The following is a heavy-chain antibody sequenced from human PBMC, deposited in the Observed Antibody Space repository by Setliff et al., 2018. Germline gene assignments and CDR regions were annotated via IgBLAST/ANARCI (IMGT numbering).Heavy chain of an antibody. J-gene: IGHJ3*02. D-gene: IGHD1-26*01. CDR3: AGKGISALSGAFDM. V-gene: IGHV4-4*07. Sequence: ASETLSLTCTVSGGSISNYYWSWIRQPAGKGLEWIGRIYTSGSTNYNPSLKSRVTMSVDTSKNQFSLKLSSVTAADTAVYYCAGKGISALSGAFDMWGQGTMVTVSS. CDR1: GGSISNYY. CDR2: IYTSGST.